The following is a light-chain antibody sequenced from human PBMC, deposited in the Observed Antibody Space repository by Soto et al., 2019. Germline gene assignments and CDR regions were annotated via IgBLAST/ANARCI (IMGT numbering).Light chain of an antibody. CDR3: QQSYSTPRFT. CDR1: DSISSY. V-gene: IGKV1-39*01. CDR2: GAS. Sequence: DIQMTQSPSSLSASVGDTVTITCRASDSISSYLNWYQQKPGKAPKLLLYGASTLQSGVPSRFSGSGSVTDFTLTISSLQPEDFATYYCQQSYSTPRFTFGPGTKVDIK. J-gene: IGKJ3*01.